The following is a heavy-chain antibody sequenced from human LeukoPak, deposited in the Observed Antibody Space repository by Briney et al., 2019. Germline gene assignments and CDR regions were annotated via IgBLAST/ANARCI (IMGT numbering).Heavy chain of an antibody. Sequence: MPSETLSLTCTVSGYSISSGYYWGWIRQPPGKGLEWIGSIYHSGSTYYNPSLKSRVTISVDTSKNQFSLKLSSVTAADTAVYYCARDMFGAAVAGPNWFDPWGQGTLVTVSS. CDR2: IYHSGST. CDR1: GYSISSGYY. J-gene: IGHJ5*02. CDR3: ARDMFGAAVAGPNWFDP. D-gene: IGHD6-19*01. V-gene: IGHV4-38-2*02.